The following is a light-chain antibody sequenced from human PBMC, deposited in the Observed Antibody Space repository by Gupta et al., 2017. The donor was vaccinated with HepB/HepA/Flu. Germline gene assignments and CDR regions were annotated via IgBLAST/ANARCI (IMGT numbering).Light chain of an antibody. J-gene: IGLJ3*02. Sequence: QLVLPQSPSASASLGASVKLTCTLSSGHSSYAIAWHQQQPEKGPRYLMKLNSDGSHSKGDGIPDRFSGSSSGAEPYLPISSLQSEDEADYSSPTWGTGPWVFGGGTKLTVL. CDR2: LNSDGSH. CDR3: PTWGTGPWV. CDR1: SGHSSYA. V-gene: IGLV4-69*01.